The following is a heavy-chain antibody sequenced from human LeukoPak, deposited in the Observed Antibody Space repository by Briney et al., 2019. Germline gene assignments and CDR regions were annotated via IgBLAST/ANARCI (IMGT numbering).Heavy chain of an antibody. J-gene: IGHJ3*02. CDR3: AREGIMITFGGVIVLNAFDI. Sequence: GGSLRLFCAASGFTFSSYAMHWVRQAPGKGLEGGSGIRWNRGSIGYGDSVKGRFTISRDSAKNSLYLQMTSLRAEDTALYYCAREGIMITFGGVIVLNAFDIWGQGTMVTVSS. CDR1: GFTFSSYA. D-gene: IGHD3-16*02. CDR2: IRWNRGSI. V-gene: IGHV3-9*01.